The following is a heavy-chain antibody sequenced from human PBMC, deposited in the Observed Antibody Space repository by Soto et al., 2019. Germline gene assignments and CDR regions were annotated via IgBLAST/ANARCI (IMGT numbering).Heavy chain of an antibody. CDR3: AKDRARDGEGLEQWLAFDY. CDR1: GFTFDDYA. J-gene: IGHJ4*02. CDR2: ISWNSGSI. V-gene: IGHV3-9*01. D-gene: IGHD6-19*01. Sequence: EVQLVESGGGLVQPGRSLRLSCAASGFTFDDYAMHWVRQAPGKGLEWVSGISWNSGSIGYADSVKGRFTISRDNAKNSLYLQMNSMRAEDTDLYYCAKDRARDGEGLEQWLAFDYWGQGTLVTVSS.